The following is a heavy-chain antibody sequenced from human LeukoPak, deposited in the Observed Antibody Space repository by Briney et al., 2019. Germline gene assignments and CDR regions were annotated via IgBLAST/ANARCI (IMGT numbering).Heavy chain of an antibody. D-gene: IGHD6-13*01. CDR1: GFTVSSNY. Sequence: PGGSLRLSCAASGFTVSSNYMSWVRQAPGKGLEWVSVIYSGGSTYYADSVKGRFTISRDNSKNTLYLQMNSLRAEDTAVYYCARDLRYSSSWYAHYYYYGMDVWGQGTTVTVSS. V-gene: IGHV3-53*05. CDR2: IYSGGST. J-gene: IGHJ6*02. CDR3: ARDLRYSSSWYAHYYYYGMDV.